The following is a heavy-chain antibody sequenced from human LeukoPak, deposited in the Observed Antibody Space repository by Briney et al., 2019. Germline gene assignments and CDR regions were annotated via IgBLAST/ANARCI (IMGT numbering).Heavy chain of an antibody. J-gene: IGHJ5*02. Sequence: ASVKVSCKASGSTFTGYYMHWVRQAPGQGLEGMGWINPDNGGTNYAQKFQGRVTMTRDTSISTAYMELSRLRSDDTAVYYCARVRYSGYDSHNWFDPWGEGTLVTVSS. CDR3: ARVRYSGYDSHNWFDP. CDR2: INPDNGGT. V-gene: IGHV1-2*02. D-gene: IGHD5-12*01. CDR1: GSTFTGYY.